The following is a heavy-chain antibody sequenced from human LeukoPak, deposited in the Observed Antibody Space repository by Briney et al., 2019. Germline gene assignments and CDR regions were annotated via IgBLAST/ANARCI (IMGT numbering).Heavy chain of an antibody. CDR3: AKVAGRAFGAVIASRARYYMDV. CDR1: GFTFSSYG. D-gene: IGHD3-16*02. Sequence: PGGSLRLSCAASGFTFSSYGMHWVRQAPGKGLEWVAVISYDGSNKYYADSVKGRFTISRDNSKNTLFLQMNSLRAEDTAVYYCAKVAGRAFGAVIASRARYYMDVWGKGTTVTVSS. J-gene: IGHJ6*03. V-gene: IGHV3-30*18. CDR2: ISYDGSNK.